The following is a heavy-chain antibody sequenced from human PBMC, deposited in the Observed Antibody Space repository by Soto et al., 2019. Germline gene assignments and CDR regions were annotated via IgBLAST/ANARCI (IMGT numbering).Heavy chain of an antibody. CDR1: GYTFTSYD. D-gene: IGHD2-2*01. V-gene: IGHV1-8*01. CDR2: MNPNSGNT. Sequence: AAVKFSFKASGYTFTSYDINWVRPATGQGLECIGWMNPNSGNTGNAQKFQGRVTMTRNASISTAYMERSSLRSEDTAGYYCASAFAANRHRYASRNVCNWLDPWGRGTLLPVSS. CDR3: ASAFAANRHRYASRNVCNWLDP. J-gene: IGHJ5*02.